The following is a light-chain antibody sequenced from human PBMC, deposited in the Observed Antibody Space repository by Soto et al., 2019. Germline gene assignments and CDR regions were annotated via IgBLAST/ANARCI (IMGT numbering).Light chain of an antibody. CDR2: GAS. V-gene: IGKV3-15*01. CDR3: QQYNNWPSWT. J-gene: IGKJ1*01. Sequence: EIVMTQSPATLSVSPGERATLSCRASQSVSSNLAWYQQKPGQAPRLLICGASTRATGIPARFSGSGSGTEFTLTLRSLQSEDFAVYYCQQYNNWPSWTFGQGTKV. CDR1: QSVSSN.